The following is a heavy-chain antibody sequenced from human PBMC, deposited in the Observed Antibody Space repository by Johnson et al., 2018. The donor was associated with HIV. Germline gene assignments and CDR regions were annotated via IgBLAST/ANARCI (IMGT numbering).Heavy chain of an antibody. V-gene: IGHV3-30-3*01. D-gene: IGHD6-6*01. Sequence: QVQLVESGGGVVQPGRSLRLSCAAAGFSFSAYAMHWVRQAPGKGLEWVAVISYDGSNKYYADSVKGRFTISRDNSKTTLYLQMNSLRAEDTAVYYCAREGSSSSDDAFDIWGQGTMVTVSS. J-gene: IGHJ3*02. CDR3: AREGSSSSDDAFDI. CDR2: ISYDGSNK. CDR1: GFSFSAYA.